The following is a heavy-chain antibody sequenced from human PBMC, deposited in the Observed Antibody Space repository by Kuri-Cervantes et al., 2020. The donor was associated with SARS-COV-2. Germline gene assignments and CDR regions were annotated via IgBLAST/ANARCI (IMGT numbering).Heavy chain of an antibody. CDR3: ARLPCSSTISYTRYDYYGMDV. J-gene: IGHJ6*02. CDR2: IDPSDSYT. CDR1: GYSFTSYW. D-gene: IGHD2-2*02. Sequence: GESLKISCKGSGYSFTSYWISWVRQMPGKGLEWMGRIDPSDSYTNYSPSFQGQFAISADKSISTAYLQWSSLKASDTAMYYCARLPCSSTISYTRYDYYGMDVWGQGTTVTVSS. V-gene: IGHV5-10-1*01.